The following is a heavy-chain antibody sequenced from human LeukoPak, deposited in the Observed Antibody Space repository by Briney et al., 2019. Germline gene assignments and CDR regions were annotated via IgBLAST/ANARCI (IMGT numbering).Heavy chain of an antibody. V-gene: IGHV3-30*02. D-gene: IGHD3-10*01. CDR2: IRPDGNNK. J-gene: IGHJ5*02. Sequence: PGGSLRLSCAASAFTFSRYGMHWVRQAPGKGLEWVALIRPDGNNKYYADSVKGRFTISRDNSKNTLYLQMNSLRTEDTAVYYCAKDRYGSGSDTPWGQGTLVTVSS. CDR1: AFTFSRYG. CDR3: AKDRYGSGSDTP.